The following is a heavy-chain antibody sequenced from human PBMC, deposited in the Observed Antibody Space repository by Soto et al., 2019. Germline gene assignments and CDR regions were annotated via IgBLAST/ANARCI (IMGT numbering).Heavy chain of an antibody. CDR3: AMAHGYSDFDVHC. J-gene: IGHJ4*02. Sequence: QVQLVQSGAEVKKPGASVKVSCKASGYTFTNSGFSWVRQAPGQGLEWVGWIRVNNGDTHYAQKLQGRVTMTTDTSTSPAFMELRSLRSDDTAVYYCAMAHGYSDFDVHCWGQGTLITVSS. CDR2: IRVNNGDT. CDR1: GYTFTNSG. D-gene: IGHD4-17*01. V-gene: IGHV1-18*01.